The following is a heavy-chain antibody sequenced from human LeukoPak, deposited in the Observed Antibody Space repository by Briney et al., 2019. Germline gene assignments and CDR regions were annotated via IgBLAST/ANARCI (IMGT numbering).Heavy chain of an antibody. V-gene: IGHV4-4*07. D-gene: IGHD6-13*01. CDR1: GGSIRSYY. CDR3: ARDYRSSWLLGVYYYYYMDV. CDR2: IYASGST. J-gene: IGHJ6*03. Sequence: SETLSLTCTVSGGSIRSYYWSWIRQPAGGGLQWIGRIYASGSTTYNPTLKSRVTMSLDTSKTQFSLRLTSVTAADTAVYYCARDYRSSWLLGVYYYYYMDVWGKGTTVTVSS.